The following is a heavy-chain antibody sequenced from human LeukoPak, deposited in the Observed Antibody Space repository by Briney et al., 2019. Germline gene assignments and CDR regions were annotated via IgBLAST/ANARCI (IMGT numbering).Heavy chain of an antibody. CDR2: IRSKAYGGTT. J-gene: IGHJ6*02. CDR3: TRDRNGYSYGYGYYYYGMDV. D-gene: IGHD5-18*01. V-gene: IGHV3-49*04. Sequence: TGRSLRLSCTASGFTFGDHAMSWVRQAPGKGLEWVGFIRSKAYGGTTEYAASVKGRFTISRDDSKSIAYLQMNSLKTEDTAVYYCTRDRNGYSYGYGYYYYGMDVWGQGTTVTVSS. CDR1: GFTFGDHA.